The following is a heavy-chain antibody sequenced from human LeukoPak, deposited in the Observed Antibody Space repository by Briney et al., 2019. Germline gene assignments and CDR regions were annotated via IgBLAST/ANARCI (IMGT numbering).Heavy chain of an antibody. V-gene: IGHV1-69*05. D-gene: IGHD2-8*02. J-gene: IGHJ5*02. CDR2: IIPIFGKA. CDR1: VGTFSSYA. CDR3: ASSSTELVGGYNWFDP. Sequence: SVKVSCKASVGTFSSYAISWVRQAPGQGVEWMGGIIPIFGKANYAQIFQGRVTITTDESTSTAYMELSSLRSEDTAVYYCASSSTELVGGYNWFDPWGQGTLVTVSS.